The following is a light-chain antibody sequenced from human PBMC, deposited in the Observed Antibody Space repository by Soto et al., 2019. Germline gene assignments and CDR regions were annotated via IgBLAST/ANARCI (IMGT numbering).Light chain of an antibody. J-gene: IGKJ1*01. CDR2: KAY. Sequence: DIQMTESASTLSASVGDTVTITCRASQSISIWLAWYQQKPGKAPKIIIYKAYSLESGVPSRFSGSGSGTEFTLTISSLQPDDFATYYCQQYSTYTPRTCGQGTKVDIK. V-gene: IGKV1-5*03. CDR3: QQYSTYTPRT. CDR1: QSISIW.